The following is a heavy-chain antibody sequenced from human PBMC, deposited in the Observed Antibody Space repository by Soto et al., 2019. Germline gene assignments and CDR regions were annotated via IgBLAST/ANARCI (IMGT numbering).Heavy chain of an antibody. CDR1: GDSIISSDLY. CDR2: IFYLGSS. J-gene: IGHJ5*02. D-gene: IGHD3-3*02. Sequence: ASETLSLTCTVSGDSIISSDLYWGWVRQPPGKGLEWIGSIFYLGSSYYNPSLKSRVTMSVDTSKNQFSLRLRSVTAADTALYFCARHSLALRKNNWFDPWGQGIMVTVS. CDR3: ARHSLALRKNNWFDP. V-gene: IGHV4-39*01.